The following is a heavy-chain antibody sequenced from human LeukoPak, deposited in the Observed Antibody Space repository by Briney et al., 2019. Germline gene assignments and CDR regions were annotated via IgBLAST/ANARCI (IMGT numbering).Heavy chain of an antibody. D-gene: IGHD3-22*01. Sequence: SETLSLTCAVYGGSFSGYYWSWIRQPPGKGLEWIGEINHSGSTNYNPSLKSRVAISVDTSKNQCSLKLSPVTAADTAVYYCASRHTYYYDSSGYYSPFDYWGQGTLVTVSS. J-gene: IGHJ4*02. CDR1: GGSFSGYY. CDR3: ASRHTYYYDSSGYYSPFDY. V-gene: IGHV4-34*01. CDR2: INHSGST.